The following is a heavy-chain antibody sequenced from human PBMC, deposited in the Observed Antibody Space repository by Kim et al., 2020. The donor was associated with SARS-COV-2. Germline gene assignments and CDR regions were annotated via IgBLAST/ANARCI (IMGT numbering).Heavy chain of an antibody. D-gene: IGHD6-13*01. CDR3: ARPGYSSSGDAFDI. J-gene: IGHJ3*02. V-gene: IGHV3-74*01. CDR2: INSDGSST. Sequence: GGSLRLSCAASGFTFSSYWMHWVRQAPGKGLVWVSRINSDGSSTSYADSVKGRFTISRDNAKNTLYLQMTSLRAEDTAVYYCARPGYSSSGDAFDIWGQGTMVTVSS. CDR1: GFTFSSYW.